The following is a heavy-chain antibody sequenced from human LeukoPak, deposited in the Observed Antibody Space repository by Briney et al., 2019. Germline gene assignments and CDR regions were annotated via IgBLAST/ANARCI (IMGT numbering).Heavy chain of an antibody. J-gene: IGHJ3*02. V-gene: IGHV5-51*01. CDR3: ARQSRDGYNYLPHAFDI. CDR1: GYSFTSYW. Sequence: GESLKISCKGSGYSFTSYWIGWVRQMPGKGLEWMGIIYPGDSDTRYSPSFQGQVTISADTSISTAYLQWSSLKASDTAMYYCARQSRDGYNYLPHAFDIWGQGTMVTVSS. CDR2: IYPGDSDT. D-gene: IGHD5-24*01.